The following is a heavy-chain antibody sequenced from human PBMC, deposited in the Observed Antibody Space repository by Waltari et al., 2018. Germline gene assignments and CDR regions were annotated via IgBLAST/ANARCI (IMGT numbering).Heavy chain of an antibody. CDR1: GYSFTSYW. D-gene: IGHD3-10*01. CDR2: IYPGESDT. J-gene: IGHJ3*02. CDR3: ATYPITMVQGLREGYAFDI. Sequence: EVQLVQSGAEVKKPGESLKISCKGSGYSFTSYWIGWVRQMPGKGLEWMGIIYPGESDTRYIPSFQGQVTISADKSISTAYLQWSSLRSEDTAVYYCATYPITMVQGLREGYAFDIWGQGTMVTVSS. V-gene: IGHV5-51*03.